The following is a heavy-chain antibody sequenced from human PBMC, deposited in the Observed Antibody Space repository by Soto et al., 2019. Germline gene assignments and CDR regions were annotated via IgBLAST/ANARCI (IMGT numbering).Heavy chain of an antibody. D-gene: IGHD3-10*01. Sequence: PSETLSLTCAVSGYSINSAYYWGWIRQPPGKGLEWIGSVDHSGRTYYSPSFRSRLTIFIDTSKNQFSLRLTSVTAADTAMYFCAKKGYYPSGKINLFDSWGPGTLVTVSS. J-gene: IGHJ4*02. CDR2: VDHSGRT. V-gene: IGHV4-38-2*01. CDR1: GYSINSAYY. CDR3: AKKGYYPSGKINLFDS.